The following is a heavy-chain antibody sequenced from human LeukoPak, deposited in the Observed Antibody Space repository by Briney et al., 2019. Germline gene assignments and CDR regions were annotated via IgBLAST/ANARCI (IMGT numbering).Heavy chain of an antibody. Sequence: ASVKVSCKASGYTFTSYDINWVRQATGQGLEWMGWMNPNSGNTGYAQKFQGRVTITRNTSISTAYKELSSLRSEDTAVYYCASWDGIAAAGVPDYWGQGTLVTVSS. D-gene: IGHD6-13*01. J-gene: IGHJ4*02. CDR3: ASWDGIAAAGVPDY. CDR2: MNPNSGNT. CDR1: GYTFTSYD. V-gene: IGHV1-8*03.